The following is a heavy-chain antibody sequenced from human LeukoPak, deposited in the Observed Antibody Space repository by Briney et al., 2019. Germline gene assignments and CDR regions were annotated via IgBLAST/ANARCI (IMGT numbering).Heavy chain of an antibody. CDR3: ASFYYYDSSGSPDY. CDR1: GGSISSYY. D-gene: IGHD3-22*01. J-gene: IGHJ4*02. Sequence: IPSETLSLTCTASGGSISSYYWSWIRQPPGKGLEWVGYIYYSGSTNYNPSLKSRVTISVDTSKNQFSLKLSSVTAADTAVYYCASFYYYDSSGSPDYWGQGTLVTVSS. V-gene: IGHV4-59*12. CDR2: IYYSGST.